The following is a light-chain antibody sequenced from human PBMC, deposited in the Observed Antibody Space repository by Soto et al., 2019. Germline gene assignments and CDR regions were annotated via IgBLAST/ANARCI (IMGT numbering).Light chain of an antibody. CDR2: DAS. V-gene: IGKV3-11*01. J-gene: IGKJ4*01. CDR3: QQRSHWPPIT. CDR1: QSISSS. Sequence: EIVLTHSPATLSLSPWEIATLSCRASQSISSSLAWYQQKPGQAPRLLIYDASNRATGIPARFSGSGSGTDFTLTISSLEPEDSAVYYCQQRSHWPPITFGGGTKVDIK.